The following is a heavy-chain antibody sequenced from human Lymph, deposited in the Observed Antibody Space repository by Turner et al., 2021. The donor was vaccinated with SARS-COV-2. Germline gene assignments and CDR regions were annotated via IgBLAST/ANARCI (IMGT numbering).Heavy chain of an antibody. D-gene: IGHD4-17*01. V-gene: IGHV3-66*01. CDR2: IYPGGST. J-gene: IGHJ5*02. CDR3: ARVYGDYVP. CDR1: GFTVSSNY. Sequence: EVQLVESGGGLVQPGGSLRLSCAASGFTVSSNYMTWVRQAPGKGLEWVSLIYPGGSTYCADSVKGRFTISRDNSKNTLYLQMNSLRAEDTAVYYCARVYGDYVPWGQGTLVTVSS.